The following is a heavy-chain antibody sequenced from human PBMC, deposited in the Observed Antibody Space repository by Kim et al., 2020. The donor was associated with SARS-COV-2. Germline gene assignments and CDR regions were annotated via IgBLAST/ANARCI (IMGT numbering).Heavy chain of an antibody. CDR2: IYPTDSDT. CDR3: ARQTGDLPDAFDM. Sequence: GESLKISCKGSGNTFSGSWIGWVRQMPGKGLEWMGNIYPTDSDTRYSPSFQGQVTISADESISTPYLQWSSLKASDTAMYYCARQTGDLPDAFDMWGQGTMVNISS. D-gene: IGHD7-27*01. CDR1: GNTFSGSW. J-gene: IGHJ3*02. V-gene: IGHV5-51*01.